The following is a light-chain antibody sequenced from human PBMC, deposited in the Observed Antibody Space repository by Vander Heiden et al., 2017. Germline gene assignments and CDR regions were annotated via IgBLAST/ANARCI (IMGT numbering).Light chain of an antibody. Sequence: DIQLTQSPSTLSASVGDRVTITCRASQSISTAVAWYQQKPGKAPKLLMYGASSLETGVPSRFSGSGSGTEFTLTIDSLQPDDFATYFCQQESCYPDTFGQRTRLEIE. CDR2: GAS. V-gene: IGKV1-5*03. CDR1: QSISTA. CDR3: QQESCYPDT. J-gene: IGKJ2*01.